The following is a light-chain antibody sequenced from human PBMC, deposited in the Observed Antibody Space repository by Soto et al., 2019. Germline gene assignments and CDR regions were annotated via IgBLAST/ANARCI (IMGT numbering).Light chain of an antibody. CDR1: QSVLSSSNKKNY. CDR2: WLS. J-gene: IGKJ2*01. Sequence: DIVMTQSPDSLAVSLGERATINCKSSQSVLSSSNKKNYLTWYQQKPGQPPKLLIYWLSIRGSGVPDRFSVSGSGSDFTLAISGLQAEDVAVYYCQEYYNSPYTFGQGTKLEIK. CDR3: QEYYNSPYT. V-gene: IGKV4-1*01.